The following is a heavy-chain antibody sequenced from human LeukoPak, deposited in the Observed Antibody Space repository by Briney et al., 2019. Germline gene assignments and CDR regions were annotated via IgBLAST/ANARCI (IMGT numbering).Heavy chain of an antibody. V-gene: IGHV4-59*01. D-gene: IGHD3-10*01. CDR1: GGSISSYY. J-gene: IGHJ4*02. CDR3: ARLWYGESSFDY. CDR2: IYNTVST. Sequence: PSETLSLTCTVSGGSISSYYWSWIRQPPGKGLEWIGYIYNTVSTNSNPSLKSRVTISEDTSKNQFSLKLTSVTAADTAVYYCARLWYGESSFDYWGQGSLVTVSS.